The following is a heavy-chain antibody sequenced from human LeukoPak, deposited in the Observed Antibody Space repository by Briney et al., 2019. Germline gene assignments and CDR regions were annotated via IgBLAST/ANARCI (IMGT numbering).Heavy chain of an antibody. Sequence: GGSLRLSCEASGFTFSNYWMHWVRHAPGKGLVWVSRINSDGSSTTYADSVKGRFTISRDNAKNTLYLQMNSLRGEDTAMYFCARVGSLYDFWSEQYYRYYYYMDVWGKGTTVTVSS. D-gene: IGHD3-3*01. CDR2: INSDGSST. J-gene: IGHJ6*03. CDR3: ARVGSLYDFWSEQYYRYYYYMDV. V-gene: IGHV3-74*01. CDR1: GFTFSNYW.